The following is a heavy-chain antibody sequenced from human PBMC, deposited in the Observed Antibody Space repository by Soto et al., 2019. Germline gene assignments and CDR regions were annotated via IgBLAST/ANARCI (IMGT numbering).Heavy chain of an antibody. V-gene: IGHV4-61*05. CDR2: IYYAGST. J-gene: IGHJ4*02. CDR3: ARLGGYYQALDS. CDR1: GGSISSSSYY. Sequence: PSETLSLTCTVSGGSISSSSYYWGWIRQPPGKGLEWIGYIYYAGSTTYNPSLKSRVTISLDTSKNQVYLKLDSVTAADTAVYYCARLGGYYQALDSWGQGTLVTVSS. D-gene: IGHD3-22*01.